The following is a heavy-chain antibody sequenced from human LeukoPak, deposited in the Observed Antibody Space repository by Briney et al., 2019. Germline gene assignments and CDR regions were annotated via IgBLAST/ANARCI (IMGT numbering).Heavy chain of an antibody. CDR1: GYSISSGYY. D-gene: IGHD6-13*01. CDR3: ASTRRSSSWYGKFDY. Sequence: SETLSLTCTVSGYSISSGYYWGWIRQPPGKGLEWIGSIYYSGSTYYNPSLKSRVTISVDTSKNQFSLKLSSVTAADTAVYYCASTRRSSSWYGKFDYWGQGTLVTVSS. J-gene: IGHJ4*02. V-gene: IGHV4-38-2*02. CDR2: IYYSGST.